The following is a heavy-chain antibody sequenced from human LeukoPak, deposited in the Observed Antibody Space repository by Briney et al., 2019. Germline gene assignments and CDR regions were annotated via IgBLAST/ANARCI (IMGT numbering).Heavy chain of an antibody. J-gene: IGHJ6*03. Sequence: PGRSLRLSCAASGLTFSSYAMHWVRQAPGKGLEWVAVISYDGSNKYYADSVKGRFTISRDNSKNTLYLQMNSLRAEDTAVYYCARDSTVTSYYYYYMDVWGKGTTVTVSS. V-gene: IGHV3-30*04. CDR3: ARDSTVTSYYYYYMDV. CDR1: GLTFSSYA. CDR2: ISYDGSNK. D-gene: IGHD4-17*01.